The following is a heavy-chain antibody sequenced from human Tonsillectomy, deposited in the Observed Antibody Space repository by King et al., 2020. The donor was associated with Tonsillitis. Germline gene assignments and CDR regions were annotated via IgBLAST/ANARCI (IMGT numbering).Heavy chain of an antibody. D-gene: IGHD5-24*01. CDR1: GGSISSYY. Sequence: VQLQESGPGLVKPSETLSLTCTVSGGSISSYYWSWIRQPARKGLEWIGRVYTGGSTNYNPSLKSRVTMSVDSSKSQFSLKLTSVTAADTAVYYCASQETRDAFDNWGQGTMVTVSS. V-gene: IGHV4-4*07. CDR2: VYTGGST. J-gene: IGHJ3*02. CDR3: ASQETRDAFDN.